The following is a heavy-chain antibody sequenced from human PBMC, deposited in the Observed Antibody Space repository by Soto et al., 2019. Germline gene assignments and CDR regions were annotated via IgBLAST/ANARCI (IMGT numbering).Heavy chain of an antibody. V-gene: IGHV3-30-3*01. CDR3: ATQGYCSGGSCYVAPIDY. D-gene: IGHD2-15*01. J-gene: IGHJ4*02. CDR1: GFTFSSYA. Sequence: GGSLRLSCAASGFTFSSYAMHWVRQAPGKGLEWVAVISFGGDNKYYADSVKGRFTISRDNSKNTLYLQMNSLRAEDTAVYYCATQGYCSGGSCYVAPIDYWGQGTLVTVSS. CDR2: ISFGGDNK.